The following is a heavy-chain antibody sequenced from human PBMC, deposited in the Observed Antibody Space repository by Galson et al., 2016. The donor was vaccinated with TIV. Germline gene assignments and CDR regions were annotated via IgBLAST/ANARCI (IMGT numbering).Heavy chain of an antibody. D-gene: IGHD2-21*01. CDR3: ARDRRYCGNECYLQDYDGLDV. J-gene: IGHJ6*02. CDR1: GFIVSDNY. V-gene: IGHV3-66*02. Sequence: SLRLSCAASGFIVSDNYINWVRQAPGKGLEWVSVLYRGDGTQYADSVRGRFTVSRDTSKNTAYLQMNSLTIDDTGVYYCARDRRYCGNECYLQDYDGLDVWGQGTTVTVSS. CDR2: LYRGDGT.